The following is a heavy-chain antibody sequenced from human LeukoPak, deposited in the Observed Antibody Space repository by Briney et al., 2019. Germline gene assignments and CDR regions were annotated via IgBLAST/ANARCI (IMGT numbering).Heavy chain of an antibody. CDR3: ARSEGSGSYWDFDY. V-gene: IGHV3-30*03. J-gene: IGHJ4*02. D-gene: IGHD3-10*01. Sequence: GGSLRLSCAASGFTFSSYGMHWVRQAPGKGLEWVAVISYDGSNKYYADSVKGRFTISRDNSKNTLYLQMNSLRAEDTAVYYCARSEGSGSYWDFDYWGQGTLVTVSS. CDR1: GFTFSSYG. CDR2: ISYDGSNK.